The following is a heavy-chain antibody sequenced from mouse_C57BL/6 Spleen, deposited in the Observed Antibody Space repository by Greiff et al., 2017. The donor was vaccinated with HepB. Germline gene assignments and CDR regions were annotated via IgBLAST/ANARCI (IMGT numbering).Heavy chain of an antibody. CDR1: GFNIKNTY. CDR3: ASPIYYYGSRDSPYAMDY. J-gene: IGHJ4*01. Sequence: EVQLQQSVAELVRPGASVKLSCTASGFNIKNTYMHWVKQRPEQGLEWIGRIDPANGNTKYAPKFQGKATITADTSSNTAYLQLSSLTSEDTAIYYCASPIYYYGSRDSPYAMDYWGQGTSVTVSS. V-gene: IGHV14-3*01. CDR2: IDPANGNT. D-gene: IGHD1-1*01.